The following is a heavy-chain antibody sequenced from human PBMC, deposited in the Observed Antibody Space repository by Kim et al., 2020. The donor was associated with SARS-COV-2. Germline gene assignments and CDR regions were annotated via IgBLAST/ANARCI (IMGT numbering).Heavy chain of an antibody. V-gene: IGHV3-23*01. CDR3: AKDLRGGAYGWQTVSIYFDY. Sequence: SFSGFAMSWVRQAPGKGLEWVGAISGGGGSIYYAESVEGRFTISRDNSKNTVYLQMNNLGVDDTAIYYCAKDLRGGAYGWQTVSIYFDYW. CDR1: SFSGFA. D-gene: IGHD3-10*01. J-gene: IGHJ4*01. CDR2: ISGGGGSI.